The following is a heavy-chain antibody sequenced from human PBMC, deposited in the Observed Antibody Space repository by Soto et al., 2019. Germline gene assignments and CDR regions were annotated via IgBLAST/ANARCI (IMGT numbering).Heavy chain of an antibody. CDR1: GFTFSNAW. J-gene: IGHJ6*01. Sequence: GGSLRLSCAASGFTFSNAWMSWVRQAPGKGLEWVGRIKSKTDGGTTDYAAPVKGRFTISRDDSKNTLYLQMNSLKTEDTAVYYCTWYYYGSGSSNYYYYYGMDFWGQGTTVSVS. CDR3: TWYYYGSGSSNYYYYYGMDF. D-gene: IGHD3-10*01. V-gene: IGHV3-15*01. CDR2: IKSKTDGGTT.